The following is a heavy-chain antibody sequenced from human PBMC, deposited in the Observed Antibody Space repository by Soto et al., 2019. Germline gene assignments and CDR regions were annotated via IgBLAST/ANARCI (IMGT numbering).Heavy chain of an antibody. CDR3: ARARRRMATVWGVSCFDP. CDR2: IYYSGST. D-gene: IGHD5-12*01. CDR1: GGSISSGDYY. J-gene: IGHJ5*02. V-gene: IGHV4-30-4*01. Sequence: QVQLQEAGPGLVKPAQTLSLPCTVSGGSISSGDYYWSWIRQPPGKRLEWIGYIYYSGSTYYNPSLNRRVTISVDTSKNRFSLQLSSVTAADTAVYYCARARRRMATVWGVSCFDPWGQGTLVTVSS.